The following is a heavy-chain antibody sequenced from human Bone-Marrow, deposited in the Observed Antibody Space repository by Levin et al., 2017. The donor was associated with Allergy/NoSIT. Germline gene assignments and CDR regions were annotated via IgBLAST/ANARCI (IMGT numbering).Heavy chain of an antibody. CDR3: ASSFGQSIAAVSGGEGKDYGMDV. CDR1: GGSISSSSYY. CDR2: IYYSGST. J-gene: IGHJ6*02. D-gene: IGHD6-13*01. Sequence: PSETLSLTCTVSGGSISSSSYYWGWIRQPPGKGLEWIGSIYYSGSTYYNPSLKSRVTISVDTSKNQFSLKLSSVTAADTAVYYCASSFGQSIAAVSGGEGKDYGMDVWGQGTTVTVSS. V-gene: IGHV4-39*01.